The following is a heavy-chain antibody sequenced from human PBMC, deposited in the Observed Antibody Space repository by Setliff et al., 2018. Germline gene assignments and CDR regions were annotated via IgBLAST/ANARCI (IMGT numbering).Heavy chain of an antibody. V-gene: IGHV4-34*12. CDR3: ARAGYELGQYNWFDP. CDR1: GGSFSGYY. D-gene: IGHD2-2*01. Sequence: KPSETLSLTCAVYGGSFSGYYWSWIRQPPGKGLEWIGSIFQSGNTYYNPSLKSRVTISVDTSKNQFSLKVNSVTAADTAVYYCARAGYELGQYNWFDPWGQGTLVTVSS. CDR2: IFQSGNT. J-gene: IGHJ5*02.